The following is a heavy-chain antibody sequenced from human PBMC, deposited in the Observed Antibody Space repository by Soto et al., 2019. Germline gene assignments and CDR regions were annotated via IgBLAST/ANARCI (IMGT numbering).Heavy chain of an antibody. V-gene: IGHV3-66*01. D-gene: IGHD1-1*01. CDR3: ASWHEREHAYDV. J-gene: IGHJ3*01. Sequence: EVQLVESGGGLVQPGGSLRLSCAASGFTFSDHYLDWVRQAPGKGLEWVSALYDVDGSFYADSVKGRFTTSSDSSKTTVYLQMNGLRPDDTAVYYCASWHEREHAYDVWGQGTTVTVSS. CDR2: LYDVDGS. CDR1: GFTFSDHY.